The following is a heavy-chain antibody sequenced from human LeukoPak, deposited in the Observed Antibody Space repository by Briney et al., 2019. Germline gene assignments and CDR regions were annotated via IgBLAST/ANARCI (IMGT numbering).Heavy chain of an antibody. CDR1: GGPLTIYY. D-gene: IGHD3-3*01. J-gene: IGHJ5*02. Sequence: SETPFLPFTWFGGPLTIYYWRWVRPPPGKGLEGIGYIYYGRNTNYNPSLKSRVTISADTSKNQFSLQLRSVTAADTAVYYCARAGWGDDSWSGPTINWVDPWGQGTLITVSS. CDR3: ARAGWGDDSWSGPTINWVDP. CDR2: IYYGRNT. V-gene: IGHV4-59*01.